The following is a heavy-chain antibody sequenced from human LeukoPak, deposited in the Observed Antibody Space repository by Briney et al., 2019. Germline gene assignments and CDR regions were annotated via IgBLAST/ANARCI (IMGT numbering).Heavy chain of an antibody. CDR1: GGTFSSYA. CDR3: AKHAWSGYYCLDY. V-gene: IGHV1-69*13. CDR2: IIPIFGTA. J-gene: IGHJ4*02. Sequence: SVKVSCKASGGTFSSYAISWVRQAPGQGLEWMGGIIPIFGTANYAQKFQGRVTITADESTSTAYMELSSLRSEDTAVHYCAKHAWSGYYCLDYWGQGTLVTVSS. D-gene: IGHD3-3*01.